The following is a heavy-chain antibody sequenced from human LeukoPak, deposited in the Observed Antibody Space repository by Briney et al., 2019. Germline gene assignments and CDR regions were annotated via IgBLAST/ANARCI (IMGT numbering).Heavy chain of an antibody. CDR1: GFTFSRYS. Sequence: GGSLRLSCAASGFTFSRYSMHWVRQAPGKGLEYVSAISNNGGSTYYAKSVKGRFTISRDNSKNTLYLQMGGLRAEDMAVYYCARTSIAAREADYWGQGTLVTVSS. CDR3: ARTSIAAREADY. V-gene: IGHV3-64*01. CDR2: ISNNGGST. D-gene: IGHD6-6*01. J-gene: IGHJ4*02.